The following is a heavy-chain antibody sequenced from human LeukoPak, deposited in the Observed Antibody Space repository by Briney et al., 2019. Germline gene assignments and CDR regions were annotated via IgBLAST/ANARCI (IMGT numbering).Heavy chain of an antibody. CDR1: GGSISSYY. CDR3: ARDRGYDSPAFDI. Sequence: KPSETLSLTCTVSGGSISSYYWSWIRQPPGKGLEWIRYIYYSGSTNYNPSLKSRVTISVDTSKNQFSLKLSSVTAADTAVYYCARDRGYDSPAFDIWGQGTMVTVSS. D-gene: IGHD5-12*01. J-gene: IGHJ3*02. V-gene: IGHV4-59*01. CDR2: IYYSGST.